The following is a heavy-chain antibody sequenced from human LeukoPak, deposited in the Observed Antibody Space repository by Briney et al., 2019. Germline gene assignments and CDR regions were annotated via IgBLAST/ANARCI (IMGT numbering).Heavy chain of an antibody. V-gene: IGHV1-24*01. Sequence: ASVKVSCKVSGYTLTELSMHWVRQAPGKGLEWMGGFDPEDGETIYAQKFQGRVTMTEDTSTDTAYMELSSLRSEDTAVYYCATRDPDCGGDCYLPGGLAFDIWGQGTMVTVSS. CDR3: ATRDPDCGGDCYLPGGLAFDI. D-gene: IGHD2-21*02. CDR1: GYTLTELS. CDR2: FDPEDGET. J-gene: IGHJ3*02.